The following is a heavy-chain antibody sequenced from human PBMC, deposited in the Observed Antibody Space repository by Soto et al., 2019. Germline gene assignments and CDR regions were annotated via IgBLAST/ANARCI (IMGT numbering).Heavy chain of an antibody. CDR3: ARDRGSGPDAFDI. CDR1: GGTFSSYA. V-gene: IGHV1-69*13. D-gene: IGHD3-10*01. CDR2: IIPIFGTA. Sequence: ASVKVSCKASGGTFSSYAISWVRQAPGQGLEWMGGIIPIFGTANYAQKFQGRVTITADESTSTAYMELSSLRSEDTAVYYCARDRGSGPDAFDIWGQGTMVTVSS. J-gene: IGHJ3*02.